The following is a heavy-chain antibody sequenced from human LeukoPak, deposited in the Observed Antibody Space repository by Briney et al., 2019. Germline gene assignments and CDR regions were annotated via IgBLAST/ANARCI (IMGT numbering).Heavy chain of an antibody. CDR2: ISAYNGNT. D-gene: IGHD4-17*01. J-gene: IGHJ4*02. CDR1: GYTFTSYS. Sequence: ASVKVSCKASGYTFTSYSISWVRQAPGQGLEWMGWISAYNGNTNYAQKLQGRVTMTTDTSTSTAYMELRSLRSDDTAVYYCARVLGSIYGDYAAFDYWGQGTLVTVSS. V-gene: IGHV1-18*01. CDR3: ARVLGSIYGDYAAFDY.